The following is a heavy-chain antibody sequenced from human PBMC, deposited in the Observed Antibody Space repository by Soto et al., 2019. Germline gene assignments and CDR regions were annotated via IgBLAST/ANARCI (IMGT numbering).Heavy chain of an antibody. CDR1: GGSISSGAYY. J-gene: IGHJ4*02. V-gene: IGHV4-31*03. Sequence: QVQLQESGPGLVKPSQTLSLTCTVSGGSISSGAYYWSWIRQFPGKGPEWIGYIYYGGPTYYNPPLKSRVTISLDTSKNQFSLKLSSVTAADTAVYYCGRSRDSSGWYYFDYWGQGTLVTVSS. CDR3: GRSRDSSGWYYFDY. D-gene: IGHD6-19*01. CDR2: IYYGGPT.